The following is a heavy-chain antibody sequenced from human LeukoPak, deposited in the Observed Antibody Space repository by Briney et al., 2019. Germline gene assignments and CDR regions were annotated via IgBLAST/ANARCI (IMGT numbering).Heavy chain of an antibody. V-gene: IGHV4-59*01. J-gene: IGHJ4*02. CDR2: IYYSGST. CDR1: GGSISSYY. D-gene: IGHD3-16*02. CDR3: ASGEYDYVWGSYQIFDY. Sequence: PSETLSLTCTVSGGSISSYYWSWIRQPPGKGLEWIGYIYYSGSTNYNPSLKSRVTISVDTSKNQFSLKLSSVTAADTAVYYCASGEYDYVWGSYQIFDYWGQGTLVTVSS.